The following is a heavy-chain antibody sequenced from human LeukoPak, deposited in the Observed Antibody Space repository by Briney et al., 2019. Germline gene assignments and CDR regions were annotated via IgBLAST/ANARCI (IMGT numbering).Heavy chain of an antibody. CDR3: ARRGMYCSGGSCYYYFDY. CDR1: GGSISSYY. V-gene: IGHV4-4*07. CDR2: IYTSGST. J-gene: IGHJ4*02. Sequence: SETLSLTCTVSGGSISSYYWSWIRQPAGKGLEWIGRIYTSGSTNYNPSLKSRVTMSVDTSKNQFSLKLSSVTAADTAVYYCARRGMYCSGGSCYYYFDYWGQGTLVTVSS. D-gene: IGHD2-15*01.